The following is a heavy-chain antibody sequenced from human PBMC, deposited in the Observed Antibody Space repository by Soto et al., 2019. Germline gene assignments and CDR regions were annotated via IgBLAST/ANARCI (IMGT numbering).Heavy chain of an antibody. Sequence: VHLLESGGGLVQPGGSLRLSCAASGLTFRTYGMAWVRQAPGKGLEWVSAISADGGTTSYADSVRGRFTISRDISKNTLYLQMNSLRAEDTAVYYCAKLEVRFGNAMDVWGQGTTVTVSS. CDR3: AKLEVRFGNAMDV. V-gene: IGHV3-23*01. J-gene: IGHJ6*02. D-gene: IGHD3-22*01. CDR2: ISADGGTT. CDR1: GLTFRTYG.